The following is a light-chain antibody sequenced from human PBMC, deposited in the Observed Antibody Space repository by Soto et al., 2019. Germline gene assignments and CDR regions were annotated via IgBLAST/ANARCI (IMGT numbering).Light chain of an antibody. Sequence: VLTQSPGTLSLSPGERATLSCRASQSVTSNHLAWYQQKPGQAPRLLIYGASSRATGIPDRFSGSGSGTDFTLTISRLEPEDFAVYYCQQYGSSPPTFGQGTKVEIK. CDR3: QQYGSSPPT. J-gene: IGKJ1*01. V-gene: IGKV3-20*01. CDR2: GAS. CDR1: QSVTSNH.